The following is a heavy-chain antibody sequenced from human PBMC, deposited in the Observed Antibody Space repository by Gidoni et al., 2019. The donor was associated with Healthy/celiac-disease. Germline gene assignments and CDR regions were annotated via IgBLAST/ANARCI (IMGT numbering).Heavy chain of an antibody. Sequence: EVQLVESGGGLVKPGGSLRLSCAASGFTFSNACMSWVRQAPGKGLEWVGRIKSKTDGGTTDYAAPVKGRFTISRDDSKNTLYLQMNSLKTEDTAVYYCTTDRLEWLFGDDAFDIWGQGTMVTVSS. CDR3: TTDRLEWLFGDDAFDI. V-gene: IGHV3-15*01. J-gene: IGHJ3*02. CDR1: GFTFSNAC. D-gene: IGHD3-3*01. CDR2: IKSKTDGGTT.